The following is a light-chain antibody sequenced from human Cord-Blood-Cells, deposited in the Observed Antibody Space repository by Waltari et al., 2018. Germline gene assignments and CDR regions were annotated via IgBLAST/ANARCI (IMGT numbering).Light chain of an antibody. CDR3: CSYAGSSTYV. CDR1: SRDVGSYNL. V-gene: IGLV2-23*01. Sequence: QSALTQPASVSGSPGQSITISCTGTSRDVGSYNLVSWYQQHPGKAPKLMSYEGSKRPSGVSNRFSGSKSGNTASLTISGLQAEDEADYYCCSYAGSSTYVFGTGTKVTVL. CDR2: EGS. J-gene: IGLJ1*01.